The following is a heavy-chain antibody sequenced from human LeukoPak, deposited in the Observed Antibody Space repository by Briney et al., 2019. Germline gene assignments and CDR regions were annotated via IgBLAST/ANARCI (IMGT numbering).Heavy chain of an antibody. D-gene: IGHD2-21*01. CDR1: GFTFDDYG. J-gene: IGHJ3*02. CDR3: ARATYCGGDCYPPGGDAFDI. CDR2: INWNGGST. V-gene: IGHV3-20*04. Sequence: GGSLRLSCAASGFTFDDYGMSWVRQAPGKGLEWVSGINWNGGSTGYADSVKGRFTISRGNAKNSLYLQMNSLRAEDTALYYCARATYCGGDCYPPGGDAFDIWGQGTMVTVSS.